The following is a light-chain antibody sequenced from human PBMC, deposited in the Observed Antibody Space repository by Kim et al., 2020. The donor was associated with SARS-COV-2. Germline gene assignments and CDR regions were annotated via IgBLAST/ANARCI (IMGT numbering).Light chain of an antibody. V-gene: IGLV1-47*01. CDR2: KNN. CDR3: AAWDGSLSSWV. Sequence: QSVLTQPPSVSGTPGQRVTISCSGSSSNIGVNYVYWYQHLPGTAPKLLIYKNNQRPSGVPDRFSGSKSGTSASLAISGLRSEDEADYYCAAWDGSLSSWVFGGGTQLTVL. CDR1: SSNIGVNY. J-gene: IGLJ3*02.